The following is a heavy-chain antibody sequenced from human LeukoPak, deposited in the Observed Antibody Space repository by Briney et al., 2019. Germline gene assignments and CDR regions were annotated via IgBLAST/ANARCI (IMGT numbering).Heavy chain of an antibody. CDR2: IYTSGST. CDR3: ARAAPSGFWSGSDTSPFDY. J-gene: IGHJ4*02. V-gene: IGHV4-4*07. Sequence: SETLSLTCTVSGVSISSYYWSWIRQPAGKGLEWIGRIYTSGSTNYNPSLKSRVTMSVDTSKNQFSLKLSSVTAADTAVYYCARAAPSGFWSGSDTSPFDYWGQGTLVTVSS. D-gene: IGHD3-3*01. CDR1: GVSISSYY.